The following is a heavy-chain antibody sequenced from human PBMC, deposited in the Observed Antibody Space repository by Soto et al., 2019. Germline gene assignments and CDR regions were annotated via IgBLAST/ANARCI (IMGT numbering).Heavy chain of an antibody. J-gene: IGHJ5*02. D-gene: IGHD1-1*01. CDR2: IYATGTT. Sequence: SETLSLTCTVSGASISGYCWSWIRKSAGKGLEWIGRIYATGTTDYNPSLKSRVMMSVDTSKKQFSLRLRSVTAADTAVYYCVRDGTKTLRDWFDPWGQGISVTVSS. CDR1: GASISGYC. V-gene: IGHV4-4*07. CDR3: VRDGTKTLRDWFDP.